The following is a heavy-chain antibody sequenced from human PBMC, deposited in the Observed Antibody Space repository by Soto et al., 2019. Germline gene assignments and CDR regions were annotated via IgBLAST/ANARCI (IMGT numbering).Heavy chain of an antibody. V-gene: IGHV1-18*01. J-gene: IGHJ3*02. CDR2: ISAYNVNT. CDR3: ARDYDLNAFDI. D-gene: IGHD3-22*01. CDR1: GYTFTSYG. Sequence: QVQLVQSGAEVKKPGASVKVSCKASGYTFTSYGISWVRQAPGQGLEWMGWISAYNVNTNYAHKLQGRVTMTTDTATSTAYLDLRSLRSDDTAVDYCARDYDLNAFDIWGQGTMVTVSS.